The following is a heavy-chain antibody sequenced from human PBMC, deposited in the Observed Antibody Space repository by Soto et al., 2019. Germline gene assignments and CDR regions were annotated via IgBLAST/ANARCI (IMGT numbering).Heavy chain of an antibody. V-gene: IGHV3-30*18. CDR1: GFTFSSYG. Sequence: QGPLLESGGGVVQPGRSLRLSCAASGFTFSSYGMHWVRQATGKGLEWLAVVSYDGANADYLDSVRGGFTISRDNSKNTVVLQMNSLRPEDTAAYYCAKSKSCVGPYQLQSFFAYWGQGALVTVSS. CDR2: VSYDGANA. CDR3: AKSKSCVGPYQLQSFFAY. D-gene: IGHD2-2*01. J-gene: IGHJ4*02.